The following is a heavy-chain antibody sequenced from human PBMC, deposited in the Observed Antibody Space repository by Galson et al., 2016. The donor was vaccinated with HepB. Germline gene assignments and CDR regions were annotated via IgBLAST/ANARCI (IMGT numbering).Heavy chain of an antibody. CDR3: AREPRVNEEDSFDI. J-gene: IGHJ3*02. V-gene: IGHV1-2*02. CDR1: GCTFAGYY. Sequence: SVKVSCKASGCTFAGYYMHWVRQAPGQGLEWMGWINPISGATNSVQKFQGRVTLTRDTSISTAYMELSRLRSDDTAVYYCAREPRVNEEDSFDIWGQGTMVTVSS. CDR2: INPISGAT. D-gene: IGHD1-1*01.